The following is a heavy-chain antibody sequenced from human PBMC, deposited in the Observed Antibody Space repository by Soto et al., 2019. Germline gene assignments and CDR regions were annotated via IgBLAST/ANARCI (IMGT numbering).Heavy chain of an antibody. CDR1: GFTFSSYA. J-gene: IGHJ6*03. CDR2: ISSNGGST. D-gene: IGHD2-2*01. CDR3: AIAGVVVPAAGYYYYYMDV. Sequence: EVQLVESGGGLVQPGGSLRLSCAASGFTFSSYAMHWVRQAPGKGLEYVSAISSNGGSTYYANSVKGRFTISRDNSKNTLYLQMDSLRAEDMAVYYCAIAGVVVPAAGYYYYYMDVWGKGTTVTVSS. V-gene: IGHV3-64*01.